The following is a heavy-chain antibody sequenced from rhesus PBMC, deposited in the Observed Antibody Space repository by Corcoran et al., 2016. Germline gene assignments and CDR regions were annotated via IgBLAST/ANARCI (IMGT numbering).Heavy chain of an antibody. D-gene: IGHD6-25*01. Sequence: QVQLQESGPGLVKPSETLSLTCAVSGYSISSNYWSWIRQPPGKGLGWIGYIYGISGITYYNPSLKSRVTISTGTSKNQFSLKLSSVTAAETAVYYCARGDSGTWIPFDYWGQGVLVTVSS. CDR1: GYSISSNY. CDR3: ARGDSGTWIPFDY. V-gene: IGHV4-147*01. CDR2: IYGISGIT. J-gene: IGHJ4*01.